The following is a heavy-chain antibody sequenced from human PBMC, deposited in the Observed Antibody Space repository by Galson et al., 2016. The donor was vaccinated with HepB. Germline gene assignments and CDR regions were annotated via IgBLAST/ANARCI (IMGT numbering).Heavy chain of an antibody. V-gene: IGHV3-30*03. CDR3: ARKSMAGPRSYFDY. Sequence: SLRLSCAASGFTFGDYYMTWIRQAPGKGLEWVAVISYDGNNKYYADSVKGRFTISRDSSQNTLYLQTNSLRTEDTAVYFCARKSMAGPRSYFDYWGQGTLVTVSS. J-gene: IGHJ4*02. D-gene: IGHD6-19*01. CDR2: ISYDGNNK. CDR1: GFTFGDYY.